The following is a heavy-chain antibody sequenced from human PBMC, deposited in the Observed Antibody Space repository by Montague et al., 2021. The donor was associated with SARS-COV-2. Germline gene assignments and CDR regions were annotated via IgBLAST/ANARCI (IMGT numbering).Heavy chain of an antibody. V-gene: IGHV3-30-3*01. CDR1: GFTFSSYA. CDR2: ISYDGINK. Sequence: SLRLSCAASGFTFSSYAMHWVRQAPGKGLEWVALISYDGINKYYADSVKGRFTISRDNSKNTLYLQMNSLRAEDTAVYYCARLYYYGSGRRMGYYYYGMDVWGQGTTVTVSS. CDR3: ARLYYYGSGRRMGYYYYGMDV. J-gene: IGHJ6*02. D-gene: IGHD3-10*01.